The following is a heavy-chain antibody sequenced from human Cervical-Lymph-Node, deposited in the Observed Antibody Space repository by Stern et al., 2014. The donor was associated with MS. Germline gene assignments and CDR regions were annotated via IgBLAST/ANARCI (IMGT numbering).Heavy chain of an antibody. V-gene: IGHV3-30-3*01. Sequence: VQLVESGGGVVQPGRSLRLSCATSGFTFGRHSMHWVRQAPGKGLEWVAIISYDGSSQHYADSVKGRFTISRSNFNNTLYLQMNSLRVEDTAMYYCARPSAARCFDYWGQGSQVTVSS. CDR1: GFTFGRHS. J-gene: IGHJ4*02. CDR2: ISYDGSSQ. CDR3: ARPSAARCFDY. D-gene: IGHD6-25*01.